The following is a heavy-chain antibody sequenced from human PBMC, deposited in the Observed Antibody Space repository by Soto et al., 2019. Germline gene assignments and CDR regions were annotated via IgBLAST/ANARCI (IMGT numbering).Heavy chain of an antibody. CDR3: AREYYSSGTH. CDR2: ISGNGGIT. D-gene: IGHD3-10*01. V-gene: IGHV3-74*01. CDR1: GFTFSTYW. Sequence: EVQLVESGGGLVQPGGSLRLSCAASGFTFSTYWMQWVRQVPGEGLVWVSSISGNGGITTYADSVKGRFTISRDNAKNTLYLQMNGLRVEDTAIYYCAREYYSSGTHWGQGTLVTVST. J-gene: IGHJ1*01.